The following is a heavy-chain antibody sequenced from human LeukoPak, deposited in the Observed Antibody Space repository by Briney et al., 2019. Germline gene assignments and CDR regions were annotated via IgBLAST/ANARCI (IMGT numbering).Heavy chain of an antibody. V-gene: IGHV1-2*02. CDR1: GYTFTGYY. CDR2: INPNSGGT. D-gene: IGHD6-19*01. CDR3: ARALRTFSSGWYSGFGY. J-gene: IGHJ4*02. Sequence: ASVKVSCKASGYTFTGYYMHWVRPAPGQGREWMGWINPNSGGTNYAQKFQGRVTMPSDTSISTAYMELSRLRSDDTAVYYCARALRTFSSGWYSGFGYWGQGTLVTVSS.